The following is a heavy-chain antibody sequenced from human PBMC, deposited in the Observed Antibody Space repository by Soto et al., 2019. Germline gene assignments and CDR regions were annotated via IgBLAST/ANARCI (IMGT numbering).Heavy chain of an antibody. V-gene: IGHV2-5*02. Sequence: QITLRESGPTRVKPTQTLTLTCTFSGFSLSARPVAVGWIRQPPGKALERLALIYWDDDKRYSPSLMSRLTITKDTSKNQVVLTMTNMDPLDTAIYYCGHRAGSDGNGNGGYFDYWGQGALVTVSS. D-gene: IGHD1-1*01. CDR3: GHRAGSDGNGNGGYFDY. J-gene: IGHJ4*02. CDR1: GFSLSARPVA. CDR2: IYWDDDK.